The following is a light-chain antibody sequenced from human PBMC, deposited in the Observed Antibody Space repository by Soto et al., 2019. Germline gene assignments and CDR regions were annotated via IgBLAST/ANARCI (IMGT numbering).Light chain of an antibody. CDR2: KAS. Sequence: DIQMNQSPSTLSASVGDRVTITYRASQSISSWLAWYQQKPGKAPKLLIYKASSLESGVPSRFSGSGSGTEFTLTLSSLQPDDFAAYYCQQYNTYWTFGQGTKVEIK. J-gene: IGKJ1*01. CDR3: QQYNTYWT. CDR1: QSISSW. V-gene: IGKV1-5*03.